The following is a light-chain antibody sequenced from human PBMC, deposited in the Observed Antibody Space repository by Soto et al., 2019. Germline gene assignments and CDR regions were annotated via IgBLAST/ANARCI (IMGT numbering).Light chain of an antibody. V-gene: IGKV1-6*01. Sequence: AIQMTQSPSSLSASVGDRVTITCRASQGIRNNLGWYQQKPGKAPKLLIYAASSLQSGVPSRFSGSGSGTDFTLTINSLQPEDFATYYCLQDYNYPRTFGQGTKVEIK. CDR2: AAS. CDR3: LQDYNYPRT. J-gene: IGKJ1*01. CDR1: QGIRNN.